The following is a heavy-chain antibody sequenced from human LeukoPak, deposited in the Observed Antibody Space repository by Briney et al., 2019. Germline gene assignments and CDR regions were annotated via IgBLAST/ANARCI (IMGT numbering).Heavy chain of an antibody. CDR2: IYHSGST. CDR1: GGSINSGAYS. V-gene: IGHV4-30-2*01. Sequence: PSQTLSLTCAVSGGSINSGAYSWSWIRQPPGKGLEWIGYIYHSGSTYYNPSLKSRVTISVDRSKNQFSLKLSSVTAADRAVYYCARAVDTAMVNWGQGTLVTVSS. CDR3: ARAVDTAMVN. D-gene: IGHD5-18*01. J-gene: IGHJ4*02.